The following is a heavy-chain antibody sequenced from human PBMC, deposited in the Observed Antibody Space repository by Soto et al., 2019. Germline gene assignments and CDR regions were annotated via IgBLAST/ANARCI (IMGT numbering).Heavy chain of an antibody. V-gene: IGHV3-23*01. D-gene: IGHD2-2*01. J-gene: IGHJ6*02. Sequence: GGSLRLSCAASGFTFSSYAMSWVRHAPGKGLEWVSAISGSGGSTYYADSVKGRFTISRDNSKNTLYLQMNSLRAEDTAVYYCAKPLVPAAPAYSYYYGMDVWGQGTTVTVSS. CDR2: ISGSGGST. CDR1: GFTFSSYA. CDR3: AKPLVPAAPAYSYYYGMDV.